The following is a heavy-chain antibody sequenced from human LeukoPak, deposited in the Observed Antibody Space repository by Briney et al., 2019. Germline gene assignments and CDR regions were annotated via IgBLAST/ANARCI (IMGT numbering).Heavy chain of an antibody. Sequence: SETLSLTCTVSGGSISSYYWSWIRQPPGKGLEWIGYIYDSGSTNYNPSLESRATISVDTSKNQFSLKLSSVTAADTAVYYCACLTTADAFDIWGQGTMVTVSS. D-gene: IGHD3-22*01. CDR3: ACLTTADAFDI. J-gene: IGHJ3*02. CDR2: IYDSGST. V-gene: IGHV4-59*01. CDR1: GGSISSYY.